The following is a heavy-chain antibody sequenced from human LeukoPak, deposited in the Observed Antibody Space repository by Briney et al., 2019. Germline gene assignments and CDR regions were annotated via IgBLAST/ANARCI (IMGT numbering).Heavy chain of an antibody. CDR1: GFSLSTTGVG. Sequence: SGPTLVKPTQTLTLTCTFSGFSLSTTGVGVAWIRQPPGEALEWLALIYWDDDKRYSPSLESRLTITKDTSKNEVVLTMTNMDPVDTATYFCAYSPNPNYYDSNGYYNRGFYPDYWGQGTLVTVSS. CDR3: AYSPNPNYYDSNGYYNRGFYPDY. J-gene: IGHJ4*02. V-gene: IGHV2-5*02. CDR2: IYWDDDK. D-gene: IGHD3-22*01.